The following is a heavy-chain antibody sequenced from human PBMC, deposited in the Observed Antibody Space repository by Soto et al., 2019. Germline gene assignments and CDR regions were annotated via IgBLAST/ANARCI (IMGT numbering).Heavy chain of an antibody. Sequence: QVQLVQSGAEVKKPGSSVKVSCKASGGTFSSYAISWVRQAPGQGLEWMGGIIPIFGTANYAQKFQGRVTITADESTSTAYMELSRLRYEDTAVYYCASSSTAMASYYYYGMDVWGQGTTVTVSS. CDR1: GGTFSSYA. CDR3: ASSSTAMASYYYYGMDV. V-gene: IGHV1-69*01. CDR2: IIPIFGTA. D-gene: IGHD5-18*01. J-gene: IGHJ6*02.